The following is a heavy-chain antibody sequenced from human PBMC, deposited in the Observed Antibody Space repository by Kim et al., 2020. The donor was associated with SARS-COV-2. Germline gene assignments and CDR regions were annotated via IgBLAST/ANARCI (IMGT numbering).Heavy chain of an antibody. J-gene: IGHJ4*02. D-gene: IGHD3-16*01. V-gene: IGHV1-69*01. Sequence: QKFQGRVTITADESTSTGYMELSSLRSEDTAVYYCALIGGLGGEPGGFDYWGQGTLVTVSS. CDR3: ALIGGLGGEPGGFDY.